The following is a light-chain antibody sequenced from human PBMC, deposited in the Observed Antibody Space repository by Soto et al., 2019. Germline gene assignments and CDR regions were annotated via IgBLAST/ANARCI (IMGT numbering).Light chain of an antibody. V-gene: IGKV1-9*01. CDR3: QLLNSYPIT. Sequence: DIQLTQSLSFLSASVGDSVTITCRASQGISSYLAWYQQKPGKAPKLLIYAASTLQSGVPSRFIGSGSGTEFTLTISSLQPEDFATYYCQLLNSYPITFGQGTRLEIK. CDR1: QGISSY. J-gene: IGKJ5*01. CDR2: AAS.